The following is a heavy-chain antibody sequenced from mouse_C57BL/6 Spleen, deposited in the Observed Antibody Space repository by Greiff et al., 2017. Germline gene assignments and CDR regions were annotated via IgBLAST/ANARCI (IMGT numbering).Heavy chain of an antibody. Sequence: EVKLVESVAELVRPGASVKLSCTASGFNIKNTYMHWVKQRPEQGLEWIGRIDPANGNTKYAPKFQGKATITADTSSNTAYLQLSSLTSEDTAIYYCARAPSSYYWYFDVWGTGTTVTVSS. V-gene: IGHV14-3*01. CDR2: IDPANGNT. J-gene: IGHJ1*03. CDR1: GFNIKNTY. CDR3: ARAPSSYYWYFDV.